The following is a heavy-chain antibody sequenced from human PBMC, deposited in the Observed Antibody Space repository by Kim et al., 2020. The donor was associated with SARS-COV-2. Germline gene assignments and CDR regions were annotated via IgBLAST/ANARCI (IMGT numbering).Heavy chain of an antibody. J-gene: IGHJ6*02. Sequence: SVKVSCKASGGTFSSYAISWVRQAPGQGLEWMGGIIPIFGTANYAQKFQGRVTITADESTSTAYMELSSLRSEDTAVYYCARDRYCSGGSCQGGGYGMDVWGQGTTVTVSS. V-gene: IGHV1-69*13. CDR1: GGTFSSYA. CDR2: IIPIFGTA. D-gene: IGHD2-15*01. CDR3: ARDRYCSGGSCQGGGYGMDV.